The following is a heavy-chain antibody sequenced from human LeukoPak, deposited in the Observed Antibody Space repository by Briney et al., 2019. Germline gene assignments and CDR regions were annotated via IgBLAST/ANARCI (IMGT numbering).Heavy chain of an antibody. J-gene: IGHJ3*02. CDR3: ARGQGWIGGHDAFDI. Sequence: GRSLRLSCAASGFTFSSYAMHWVRQAPGKGLEWVAVISYDGSNKYYADSVKGRFTISRDNSKNTLYLQMNSLRAEDTAVYYCARGQGWIGGHDAFDIWGQGTMVTVSS. CDR1: GFTFSSYA. D-gene: IGHD3-3*01. CDR2: ISYDGSNK. V-gene: IGHV3-30-3*01.